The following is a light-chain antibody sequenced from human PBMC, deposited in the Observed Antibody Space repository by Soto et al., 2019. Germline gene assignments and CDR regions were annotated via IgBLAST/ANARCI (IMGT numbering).Light chain of an antibody. CDR2: AAS. J-gene: IGKJ5*01. Sequence: AIQLTQSPSSLSASIGARVTITCRASQGIGNDLAWYQQKPGKAPKLLIYAASSLQSGVPSRFSGSGSGTDFTLTISSLQTEDFATYYCLQDYNYPITFGQGTRLEIK. V-gene: IGKV1-6*01. CDR3: LQDYNYPIT. CDR1: QGIGND.